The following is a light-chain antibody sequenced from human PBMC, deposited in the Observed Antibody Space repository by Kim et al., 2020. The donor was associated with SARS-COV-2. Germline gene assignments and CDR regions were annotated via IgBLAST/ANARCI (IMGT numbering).Light chain of an antibody. CDR3: QQYDNLWT. CDR1: QSVSHW. Sequence: DIQMTQPPSTLSASIGDRVTITCRASQSVSHWLAWYQQKPGKAPQLLIYDVSSLESGVPSRFSGSGSGTEFTLTISSLQPDDFATYYCQQYDNLWTFGQGTKLEIK. V-gene: IGKV1-5*01. CDR2: DVS. J-gene: IGKJ2*02.